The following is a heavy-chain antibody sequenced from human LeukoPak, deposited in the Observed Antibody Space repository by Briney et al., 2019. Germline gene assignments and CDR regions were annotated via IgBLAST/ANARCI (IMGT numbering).Heavy chain of an antibody. Sequence: ASVKVSCKASGGTFSSCTISWVRQAPGQGLEWMGRIIPILGIANYAQKFQGRVTITADKSTSTAYMELSSLRSEDTAVYYCAEDSSGYYYSAFDIWGQGTMVTVSS. D-gene: IGHD3-22*01. V-gene: IGHV1-69*02. CDR3: AEDSSGYYYSAFDI. CDR2: IIPILGIA. J-gene: IGHJ3*02. CDR1: GGTFSSCT.